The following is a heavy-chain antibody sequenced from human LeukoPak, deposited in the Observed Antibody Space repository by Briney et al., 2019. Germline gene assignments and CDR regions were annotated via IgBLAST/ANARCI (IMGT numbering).Heavy chain of an antibody. D-gene: IGHD3-3*01. V-gene: IGHV3-23*01. Sequence: GGSLRLSCAASGFTFSSYAMSWVRQAPGKGLEWVSAIGGDAVSTYCADSVKGRFSISRDNSKNTLYLQMNSLRADDTAVYYCAKDLWKADYWGQGTLVTVSS. J-gene: IGHJ4*02. CDR3: AKDLWKADY. CDR1: GFTFSSYA. CDR2: IGGDAVST.